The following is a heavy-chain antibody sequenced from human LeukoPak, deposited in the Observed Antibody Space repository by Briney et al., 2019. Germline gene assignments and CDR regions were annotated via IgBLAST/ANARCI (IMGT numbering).Heavy chain of an antibody. CDR3: AREKKGDYYFDY. D-gene: IGHD2-21*02. CDR1: GFTFSDYY. V-gene: IGHV3-11*01. Sequence: GGSLRLSCAASGFTFSDYYMSWIRQAPGKGLEWVSYISSSGSIIYNADSVKGRFTISRDNAKNSLYLQMNSLGAEDTAVYYCAREKKGDYYFDYWGQGILVTVSS. CDR2: ISSSGSII. J-gene: IGHJ4*02.